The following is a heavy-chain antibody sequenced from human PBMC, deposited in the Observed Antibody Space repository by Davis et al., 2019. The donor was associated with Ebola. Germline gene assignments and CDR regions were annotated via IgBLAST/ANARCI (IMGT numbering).Heavy chain of an antibody. CDR3: TRGVELHYYDSSGYYSGY. V-gene: IGHV3-73*01. J-gene: IGHJ4*02. CDR1: GFTFSGSA. D-gene: IGHD3-22*01. CDR2: IRSKANSYAT. Sequence: GESLKISCAASGFTFSGSAMHWVRQASGKGLEWVGRIRSKANSYATAYAASVKGRFTISRDDSKNTAYLQMNSLKTEDAAVYYCTRGVELHYYDSSGYYSGYWGQGTLVTVSS.